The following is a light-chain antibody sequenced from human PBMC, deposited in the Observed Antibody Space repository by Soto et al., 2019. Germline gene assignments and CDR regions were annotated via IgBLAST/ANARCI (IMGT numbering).Light chain of an antibody. CDR3: NSRASGTTYV. J-gene: IGLJ1*01. Sequence: QSALTQPASVSGSPGQSITISCTGTSNDIGTYNYVSWYQHHPGKAPKVMIYEVSNRPSGISNRFSGSKSGNTASLTISGLQTEDEADYYCNSRASGTTYVFGTGTKVTVL. CDR2: EVS. V-gene: IGLV2-14*01. CDR1: SNDIGTYNY.